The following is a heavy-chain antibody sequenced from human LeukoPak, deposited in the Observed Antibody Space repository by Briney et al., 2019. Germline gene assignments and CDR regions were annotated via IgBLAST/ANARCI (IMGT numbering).Heavy chain of an antibody. V-gene: IGHV4-59*11. D-gene: IGHD2-8*01. J-gene: IGHJ4*02. Sequence: PSETLSLTCTVSGGSISSHYWSWIRQPPGKGLEWIGYIYYSGSTNYNPSLKSRVTISVDTSKNQFSLKLSSVTAADTAVYYCARGAPSNCTNGVCFFDYWGQGTLVTVSS. CDR1: GGSISSHY. CDR2: IYYSGST. CDR3: ARGAPSNCTNGVCFFDY.